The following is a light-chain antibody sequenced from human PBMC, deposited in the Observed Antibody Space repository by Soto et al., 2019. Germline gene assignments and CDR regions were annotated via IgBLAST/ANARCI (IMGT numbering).Light chain of an antibody. V-gene: IGLV2-14*03. CDR2: DVS. CDR1: SSDVGGYNY. CDR3: SSYISSTTVL. J-gene: IGLJ2*01. Sequence: QSALTQPASVSGSPGQSITISCTGSSSDVGGYNYVSWYQQHAGKAPKLMIYDVSNRPSGVSNRFSGSKSGNTASLTISGLLAEDEAYYYCSSYISSTTVLFGGGTQLTVL.